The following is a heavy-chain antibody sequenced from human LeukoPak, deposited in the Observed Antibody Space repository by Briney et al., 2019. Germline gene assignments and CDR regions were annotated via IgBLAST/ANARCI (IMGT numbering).Heavy chain of an antibody. CDR2: ISSSSSTI. CDR1: GFTFDDYG. V-gene: IGHV3-48*04. CDR3: ARTHYYYYYMDV. J-gene: IGHJ6*03. Sequence: GGSLRLSCAASGFTFDDYGMSWVRQAPGKGLEWVSYISSSSSTIYYADSVKGRFTISRDNAKNSLYLQMNSLRAEDTAVYYCARTHYYYYYMDVWGKGTTVTVSS.